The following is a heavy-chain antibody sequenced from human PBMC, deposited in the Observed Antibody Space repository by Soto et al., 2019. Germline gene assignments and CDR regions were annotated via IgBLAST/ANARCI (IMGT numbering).Heavy chain of an antibody. J-gene: IGHJ4*02. Sequence: GASVKVSCKASGXTFSSYAISWLRQAPGQGLEWMGGIIPIFGTANYAQKFQGRVTITADESTSTAYMELSSLRSEDTAVYYCARDPIRGGSGYYYFDYWGQGTLVTVSS. V-gene: IGHV1-69*13. D-gene: IGHD3-22*01. CDR2: IIPIFGTA. CDR1: GXTFSSYA. CDR3: ARDPIRGGSGYYYFDY.